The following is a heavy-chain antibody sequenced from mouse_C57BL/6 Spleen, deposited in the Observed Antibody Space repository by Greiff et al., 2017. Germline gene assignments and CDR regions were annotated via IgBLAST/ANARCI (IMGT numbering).Heavy chain of an antibody. J-gene: IGHJ4*01. V-gene: IGHV1-80*01. CDR1: GYAFSSYW. D-gene: IGHD1-1*01. CDR3: ARDYGSHYAMDY. CDR2: IYPGDGDT. Sequence: QVQLKESGAELVKPGASVKISCKASGYAFSSYWMNWVKPRPGKGLEWIGQIYPGDGDTNYNGKFKGKATLTADKSSSTAYMQLSSLTSEDSAVYFCARDYGSHYAMDYWGQGTSVTVSS.